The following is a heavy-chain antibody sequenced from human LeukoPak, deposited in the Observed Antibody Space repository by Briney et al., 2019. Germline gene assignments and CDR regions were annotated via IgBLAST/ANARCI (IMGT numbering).Heavy chain of an antibody. CDR3: ATGTNGRHYDY. CDR2: IGPTGSDR. V-gene: IGHV3-21*06. Sequence: GGSLRLSCTASGLTFSTSGFNWVRQAPGKGLEWVASIGPTGSDRYHADSIKGRFTISRDNANNFLYLQMNSLRAEDTAVYYCATGTNGRHYDYWGQGTLLTVSS. J-gene: IGHJ4*02. D-gene: IGHD1-14*01. CDR1: GLTFSTSG.